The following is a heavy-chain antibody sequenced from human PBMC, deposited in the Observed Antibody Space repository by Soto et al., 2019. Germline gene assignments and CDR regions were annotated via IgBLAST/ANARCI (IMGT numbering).Heavy chain of an antibody. D-gene: IGHD1-26*01. J-gene: IGHJ5*02. CDR3: TRGGGAHYRFDP. V-gene: IGHV1-18*01. Sequence: QVQLVQSGAEMRKPGASVKVSCKASGYTFTSTWLTWVRQAPGRGLEWVGWISPYNGNTNYAQKLQDRVTMTADTSTNTVYMELRSLRLDDTAVYYCTRGGGAHYRFDPWGQGTQVTVSS. CDR2: ISPYNGNT. CDR1: GYTFTSTW.